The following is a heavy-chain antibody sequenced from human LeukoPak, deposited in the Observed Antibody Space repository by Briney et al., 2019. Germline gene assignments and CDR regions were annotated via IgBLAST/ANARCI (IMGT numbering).Heavy chain of an antibody. CDR1: GFTFSSYS. Sequence: GGSLRLSCAASGFTFSSYSMNWVRQASGKGREWVSSISSSSSYIYYADSVKGRLTISRDNAKNSLYLQMNSLRAEDTAVYYCARDSGSIAAAGYFDYWGQGTLVTVSS. V-gene: IGHV3-21*01. CDR3: ARDSGSIAAAGYFDY. J-gene: IGHJ4*02. CDR2: ISSSSSYI. D-gene: IGHD6-13*01.